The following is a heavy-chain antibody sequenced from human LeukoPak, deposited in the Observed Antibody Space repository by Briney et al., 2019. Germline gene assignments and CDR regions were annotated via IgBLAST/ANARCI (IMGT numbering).Heavy chain of an antibody. CDR1: GFTFSSYA. J-gene: IGHJ4*02. CDR2: ISYDGSNK. V-gene: IGHV3-30-3*02. Sequence: GGSLRLSCAASGFTFSSYAMHWVRQAPGKGLEWVAVISYDGSNKYYADSVKGRFTISRDNSKNTLYLQMNSLRAEDTAVYYCAKPTRDLRLRLGELSFGYFDYWGQGTLVTVSS. D-gene: IGHD3-16*02. CDR3: AKPTRDLRLRLGELSFGYFDY.